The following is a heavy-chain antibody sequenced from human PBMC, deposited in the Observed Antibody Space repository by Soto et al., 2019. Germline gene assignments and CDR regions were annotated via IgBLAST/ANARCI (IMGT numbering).Heavy chain of an antibody. CDR3: TTTPAIAAALF. V-gene: IGHV3-73*01. CDR2: IRSKANSYAT. J-gene: IGHJ4*02. CDR1: GFTFSGSA. Sequence: LRLSCAASGFTFSGSAMHWVRQASGKGLEWVGRIRSKANSYATAYAASVKGRFTISRDDSKNTAYLQMNSLKTEDTAVYYCTTTPAIAAALFWGQGTLVTVSS. D-gene: IGHD6-13*01.